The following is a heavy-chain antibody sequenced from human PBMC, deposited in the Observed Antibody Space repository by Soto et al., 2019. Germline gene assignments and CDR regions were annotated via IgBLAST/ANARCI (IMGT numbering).Heavy chain of an antibody. D-gene: IGHD6-13*01. J-gene: IGHJ4*02. CDR2: ISYDGSNK. V-gene: IGHV3-30-3*01. Sequence: GGSLRLSCAASGFTFSSYAMHWVRQAPGKGLEWVAVISYDGSNKYYADSVKGRFTISRDNSKNTLYLQMNSLRDEDTAVYYCARDRVAGIAAAGTLDSWGQGTLVTVSS. CDR3: ARDRVAGIAAAGTLDS. CDR1: GFTFSSYA.